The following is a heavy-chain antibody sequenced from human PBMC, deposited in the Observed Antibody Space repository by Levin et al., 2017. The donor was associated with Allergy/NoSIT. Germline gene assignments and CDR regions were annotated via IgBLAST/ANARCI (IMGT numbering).Heavy chain of an antibody. CDR2: INHSGST. CDR1: GGSFSGYY. CDR3: ARGLGTYYYGSGRLFDY. V-gene: IGHV4-34*01. D-gene: IGHD3-10*01. J-gene: IGHJ4*02. Sequence: GSLRLSCAVYGGSFSGYYWSWIRQPPGKGLEWIGEINHSGSTNYNPSLKSRVTISVDTSKNQFSLKLSSVTAADTAVYYCARGLGTYYYGSGRLFDYWGKGTLVTVS.